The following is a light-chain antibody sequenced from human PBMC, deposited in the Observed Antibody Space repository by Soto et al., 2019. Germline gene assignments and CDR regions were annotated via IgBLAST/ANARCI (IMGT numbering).Light chain of an antibody. J-gene: IGLJ3*02. CDR1: SSDVGGYNY. CDR2: EIS. Sequence: QSALTQPRSVSGSPGQSVTISCTGTSSDVGGYNYVSWYQQHPGKAPKLIIYEISKRPSGVPDRFSGSKSGNTASLTISGLQAEAEADYYCCSSAGTYTSVFGGGTQVTVL. CDR3: CSSAGTYTSV. V-gene: IGLV2-11*01.